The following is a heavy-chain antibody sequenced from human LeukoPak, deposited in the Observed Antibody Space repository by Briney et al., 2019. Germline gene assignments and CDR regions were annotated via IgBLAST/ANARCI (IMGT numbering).Heavy chain of an antibody. CDR2: INHSGST. Sequence: PSETLSLTCAVYGGSFSGYYWSWIRQPPGKGLEWIGEINHSGSTNYNPSLKSRVTISVDKSKNQFSLKLSSVTAADTAVYYCARDLGLWSLDGAFDIWGQGTVVTVSS. CDR3: ARDLGLWSLDGAFDI. CDR1: GGSFSGYY. D-gene: IGHD4/OR15-4a*01. V-gene: IGHV4-34*01. J-gene: IGHJ3*02.